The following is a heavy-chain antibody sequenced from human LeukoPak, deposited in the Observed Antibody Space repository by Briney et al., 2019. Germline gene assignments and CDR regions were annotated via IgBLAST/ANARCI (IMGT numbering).Heavy chain of an antibody. V-gene: IGHV1-46*01. CDR2: INPGGGSA. D-gene: IGHD1-1*01. CDR1: GYTFTNYY. Sequence: ASVRVSFTASGYTFTNYYIHWVRQAPGQGLEWTGIINPGGGSATYAQKFQGRVTMTSDTSTSTVYMDLISLRSEDTAVYYCARDSGFGYFDFWGQGTLVTVSS. J-gene: IGHJ4*02. CDR3: ARDSGFGYFDF.